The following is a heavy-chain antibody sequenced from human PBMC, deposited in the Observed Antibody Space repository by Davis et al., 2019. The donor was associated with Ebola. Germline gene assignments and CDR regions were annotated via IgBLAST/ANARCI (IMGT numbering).Heavy chain of an antibody. CDR2: VISNSGGT. J-gene: IGHJ6*02. V-gene: IGHV1-2*05. CDR1: GYTFTGYN. CDR3: ARGTNYGLDV. Sequence: ASVKVSCKASGYTFTGYNLHWVRQAPGQGLEWMGRVISNSGGTNYAQKFQGRVTMTRDTSISTAYMELSRLTSDDTVVYYCARGTNYGLDVWAKGPRSPSP.